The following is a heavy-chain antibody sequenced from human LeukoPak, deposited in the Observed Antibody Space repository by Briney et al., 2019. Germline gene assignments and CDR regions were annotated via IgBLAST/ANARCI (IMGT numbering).Heavy chain of an antibody. CDR1: GFTFSSYA. J-gene: IGHJ4*02. CDR3: ARDRMQWELLLDY. D-gene: IGHD1-26*01. Sequence: GGSLRLSCAASGFTFSSYAMNWVRQAPGKGLEWVSSISSSSSYIYYADSVKGRFTISRDNAKNSLYLQMNILRAEDTAVYYCARDRMQWELLLDYWGQGTLVTVSS. V-gene: IGHV3-21*01. CDR2: ISSSSSYI.